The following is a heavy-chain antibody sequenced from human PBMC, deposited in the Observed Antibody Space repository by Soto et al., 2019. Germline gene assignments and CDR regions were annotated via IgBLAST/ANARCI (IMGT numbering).Heavy chain of an antibody. CDR3: ARGLYYYDSSGYWGY. V-gene: IGHV3-48*02. CDR2: ISSSSSTI. Sequence: EVQLVKSGGGLVQPGGSLRLSCAASGFTFSSYSMNWVRQAPGKGLEWVSYISSSSSTIYYADSVKGRFTISRDNAKNSLYLQMNSLRDEDTAVYYCARGLYYYDSSGYWGYWGQGTLVTVSS. D-gene: IGHD3-22*01. CDR1: GFTFSSYS. J-gene: IGHJ4*02.